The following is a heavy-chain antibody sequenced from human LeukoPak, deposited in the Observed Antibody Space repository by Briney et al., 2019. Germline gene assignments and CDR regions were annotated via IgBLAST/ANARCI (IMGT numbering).Heavy chain of an antibody. CDR2: INPNSGGT. CDR1: GYTFTGYY. V-gene: IGHV1-2*02. CDR3: AREGKINGNQEYYDFWSGYGNWFDP. J-gene: IGHJ5*02. D-gene: IGHD3-3*01. Sequence: GASVKVSCKASGYTFTGYYMHWVRQAPGQGLEWMGWINPNSGGTNYAQKFQGRVTMTRDTSISTAYMELSRLRSDDTAVYYCAREGKINGNQEYYDFWSGYGNWFDPWGQGTLVTVSS.